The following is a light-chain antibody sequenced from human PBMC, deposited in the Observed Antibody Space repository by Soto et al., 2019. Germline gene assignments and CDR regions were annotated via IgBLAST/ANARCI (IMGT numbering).Light chain of an antibody. CDR3: SSYAGSNNFV. CDR1: SSDVGGYNY. J-gene: IGLJ1*01. V-gene: IGLV2-8*01. CDR2: EVS. Sequence: QSVLTQPPSASGSPGQSVTISCTGTSSDVGGYNYVSWYQQHPGKAHKLMIYEVSKRPSGVPDRFSGSKSGNTASLTVSGLQDEDEDDYYCSSYAGSNNFVFGTGTQLTVL.